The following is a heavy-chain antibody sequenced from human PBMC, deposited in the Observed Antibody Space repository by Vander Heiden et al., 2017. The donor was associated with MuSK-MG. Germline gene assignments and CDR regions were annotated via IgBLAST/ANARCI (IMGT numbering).Heavy chain of an antibody. CDR2: ISWNSGSI. V-gene: IGHV3-9*01. D-gene: IGHD3-22*01. J-gene: IGHJ6*02. CDR3: AKDYYDSSGYYYYYGMDV. CDR1: GFTFDDYA. Sequence: GFTFDDYAMHWVRQAPGKGLEWVSGISWNSGSIGYADSVKGRFTISRDNAKNSLYLQMNSLRAEDTALYYCAKDYYDSSGYYYYYGMDVWGQGTTVTVSS.